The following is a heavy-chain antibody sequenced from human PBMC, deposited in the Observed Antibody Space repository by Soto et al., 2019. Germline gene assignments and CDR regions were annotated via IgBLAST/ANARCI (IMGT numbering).Heavy chain of an antibody. Sequence: SETLSLTCTVSGGSISSYYWIWIRQPPGKGLEWIGYIYYSGSTNYNPSLKSRVTISVDTSKNQFSLKLSSVTAADTAVYYCARVARYTDLTIFDYWGQGTLVTVSS. V-gene: IGHV4-59*01. D-gene: IGHD3-16*02. CDR1: GGSISSYY. CDR2: IYYSGST. CDR3: ARVARYTDLTIFDY. J-gene: IGHJ4*02.